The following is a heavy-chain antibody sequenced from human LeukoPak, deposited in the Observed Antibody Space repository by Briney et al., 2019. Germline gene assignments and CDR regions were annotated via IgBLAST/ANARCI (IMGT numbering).Heavy chain of an antibody. Sequence: SETLSLTCTVSGGSISSYYWSWIRLPPGKGLEWIGYLSKSGNTNYSPSLKSRVTIFGDTSKNQFFLKLSSVTAADTAVYYCARDGHDYGDYRGFDYWGQGTLVTVSS. D-gene: IGHD4-17*01. CDR2: LSKSGNT. V-gene: IGHV4-59*01. J-gene: IGHJ4*02. CDR1: GGSISSYY. CDR3: ARDGHDYGDYRGFDY.